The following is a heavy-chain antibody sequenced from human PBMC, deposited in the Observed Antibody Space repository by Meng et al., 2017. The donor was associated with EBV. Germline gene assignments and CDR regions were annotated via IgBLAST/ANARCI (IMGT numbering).Heavy chain of an antibody. J-gene: IGHJ5*02. CDR2: IYWDDDK. D-gene: IGHD6-13*01. V-gene: IGHV2-5*02. CDR1: GFTLSTSGVG. CDR3: AHRRDEYSSSWYGWFDP. Sequence: QIPLKESAPTLVKPTQTLTPTCTFSGFTLSTSGVGVGWIRQPPGKALEWLALIYWDDDKRYSPSLKSRLTITKDTSKNQVVLTMTNMDPVDTATYYCAHRRDEYSSSWYGWFDPWGQGTLVTVSS.